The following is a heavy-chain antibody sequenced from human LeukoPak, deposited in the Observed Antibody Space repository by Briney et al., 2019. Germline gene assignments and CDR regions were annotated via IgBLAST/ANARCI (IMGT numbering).Heavy chain of an antibody. J-gene: IGHJ4*02. CDR2: IYYSGST. CDR3: ARGDGAYDYFDY. V-gene: IGHV4-59*01. CDR1: GGSISSYY. D-gene: IGHD4-17*01. Sequence: SETLSLTCTVSGGSISSYYWSWIRQPPGKGLEWIGYIYYSGSTNYNPSLKSRVTISVDTSKNQFSLKLSSVTAADTAVYYCARGDGAYDYFDYWGQGTLVTVSS.